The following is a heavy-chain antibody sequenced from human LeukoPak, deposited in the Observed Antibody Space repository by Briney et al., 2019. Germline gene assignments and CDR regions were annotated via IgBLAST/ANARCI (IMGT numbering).Heavy chain of an antibody. V-gene: IGHV3-23*01. J-gene: IGHJ5*02. CDR1: GFTFSSYG. CDR2: ISGSGGST. D-gene: IGHD6-13*01. Sequence: GGSLRLSCAASGFTFSSYGMHWVRQAPGKGLEWVSAISGSGGSTYYADSVKGRFTISRDNSKNTLYLQMNSLRAEDTAVYYCAKDPYSSSWYFWFDPWGQGTLVTVSS. CDR3: AKDPYSSSWYFWFDP.